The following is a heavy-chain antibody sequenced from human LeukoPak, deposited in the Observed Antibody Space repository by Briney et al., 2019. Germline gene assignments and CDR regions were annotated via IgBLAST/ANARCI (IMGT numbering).Heavy chain of an antibody. Sequence: GGSLRLSCAASGFTFGSYWMTWVRQAPGKGLEWVANIKQDGSEKYYVDSVKGRFTISRDNAKNSLYLQMNSLRAEDTAVYYCARERTDETTIDYWGQGTLVTVSS. J-gene: IGHJ4*02. CDR1: GFTFGSYW. CDR2: IKQDGSEK. D-gene: IGHD1-14*01. CDR3: ARERTDETTIDY. V-gene: IGHV3-7*01.